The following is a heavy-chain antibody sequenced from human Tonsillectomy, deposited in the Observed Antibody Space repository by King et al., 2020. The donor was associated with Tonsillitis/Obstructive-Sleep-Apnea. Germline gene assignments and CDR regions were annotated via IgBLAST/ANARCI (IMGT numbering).Heavy chain of an antibody. J-gene: IGHJ4*02. CDR3: AKIAAAGTINY. Sequence: VQLVESGGGVVQPGRSLRLSCAASGFTFSSYGLHWVRQAPGKGLEGVAVISYDGSKKYYGDSVKGRLTISRVNSKNTLDLQMKSLRAEDTDMYYCAKIAAAGTINYWGQGTLVTVSS. V-gene: IGHV3-30*18. CDR1: GFTFSSYG. D-gene: IGHD6-13*01. CDR2: ISYDGSKK.